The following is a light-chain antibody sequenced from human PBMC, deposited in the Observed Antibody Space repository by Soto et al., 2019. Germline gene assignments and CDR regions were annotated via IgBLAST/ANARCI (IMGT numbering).Light chain of an antibody. Sequence: IVLTQSPATLSVSPGEGATLSCRASQNVNSNLVWYQQKPRQAPRLLIYDASTRATAIPARFSGSGSGTEFTVTISSLQSEDFAVYYCQQHNNWPRTFGQGTKV. CDR3: QQHNNWPRT. CDR1: QNVNSN. CDR2: DAS. V-gene: IGKV3-15*01. J-gene: IGKJ1*01.